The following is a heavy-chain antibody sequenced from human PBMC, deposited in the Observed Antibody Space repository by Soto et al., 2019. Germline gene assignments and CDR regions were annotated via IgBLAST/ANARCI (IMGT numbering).Heavy chain of an antibody. CDR1: GGSISSSNW. J-gene: IGHJ4*02. Sequence: SETLSLTCAVSGGSISSSNWWSWVRQPPGKGLEWIGEIYHSGSTNYNPSLKSRVTISVDKSKNQFSLKLSSVTAADTAVYYCARGGLSVYKGGTTWGIDYWGQGTLVTVSS. V-gene: IGHV4-4*02. CDR3: ARGGLSVYKGGTTWGIDY. D-gene: IGHD1-7*01. CDR2: IYHSGST.